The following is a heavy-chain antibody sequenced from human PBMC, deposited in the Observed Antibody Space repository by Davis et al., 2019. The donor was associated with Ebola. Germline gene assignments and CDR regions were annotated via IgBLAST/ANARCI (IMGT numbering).Heavy chain of an antibody. V-gene: IGHV3-15*01. CDR2: IKSKTDGGTT. J-gene: IGHJ6*02. CDR1: GFTFSNAW. Sequence: GESLKISCAASGFTFSNAWMSWVRQAPGKGLEWVGRIKSKTDGGTTDYAAPVKGRFTISRDDSKNTLYLQMNSLKTEDTAVYYCTTSRIAAAGTHHLYYYGMDVWGQGTTVTVSS. D-gene: IGHD6-13*01. CDR3: TTSRIAAAGTHHLYYYGMDV.